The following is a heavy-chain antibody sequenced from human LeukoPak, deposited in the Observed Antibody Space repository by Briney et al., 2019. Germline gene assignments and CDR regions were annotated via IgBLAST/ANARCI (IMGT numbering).Heavy chain of an antibody. D-gene: IGHD3-10*01. V-gene: IGHV1-8*01. Sequence: ASVKVSCKASGYTFTSYDINWVRQATGQGLEWMGWMNPNSGNTGYAQKFQGRVTMTRNTSISTAYMELSSLRSEDTAVYYRARPLDENFGESLYFQHWGQGTLVTVSS. CDR1: GYTFTSYD. J-gene: IGHJ1*01. CDR3: ARPLDENFGESLYFQH. CDR2: MNPNSGNT.